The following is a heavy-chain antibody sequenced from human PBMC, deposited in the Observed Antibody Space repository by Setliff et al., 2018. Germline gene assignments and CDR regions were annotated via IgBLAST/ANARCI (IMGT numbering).Heavy chain of an antibody. CDR2: ISYEGIDK. D-gene: IGHD2-8*01. J-gene: IGHJ4*02. V-gene: IGHV3-30*04. Sequence: LRLSCTASGFNFGAYVMHWVRQAPGKGLEWVTLISYEGIDKYYADSVKGRFTISRDNSENTLFLQMTSLRPEDTGIYYCAKVKKPLIRGSGFDYWGRGTLVTVSS. CDR1: GFNFGAYV. CDR3: AKVKKPLIRGSGFDY.